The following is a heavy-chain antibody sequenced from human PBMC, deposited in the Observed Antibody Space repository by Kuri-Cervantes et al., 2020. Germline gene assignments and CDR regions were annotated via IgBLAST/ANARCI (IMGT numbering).Heavy chain of an antibody. V-gene: IGHV3-23*01. D-gene: IGHD3-22*01. CDR1: GFTFSSYA. Sequence: GGSLRLSCAASGFTFSSYAMSWVRQAPGKGLEWVSAISGSGGSTYYADSVKGRFTISRDNSKNTLYLQMNSLRAEDTAVYYCAKATGYYYDSSGTYLFDYWGQGTLVTVSS. CDR3: AKATGYYYDSSGTYLFDY. CDR2: ISGSGGST. J-gene: IGHJ4*02.